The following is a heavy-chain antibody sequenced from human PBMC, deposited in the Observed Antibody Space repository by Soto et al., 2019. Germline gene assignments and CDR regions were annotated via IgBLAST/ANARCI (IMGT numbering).Heavy chain of an antibody. J-gene: IGHJ4*01. CDR2: IKSKTDGGTT. D-gene: IGHD3-22*01. Sequence: GGSLRLSCAASGFTFSNAWMSWVRQAPGKGLEWVGRIKSKTDGGTTDYAEPVKGRFTISRDDSNNMVYLQMNSLKIEDTAVYYCTTDSYSTIIIVRFDYWGHGTLVTVSS. V-gene: IGHV3-15*01. CDR3: TTDSYSTIIIVRFDY. CDR1: GFTFSNAW.